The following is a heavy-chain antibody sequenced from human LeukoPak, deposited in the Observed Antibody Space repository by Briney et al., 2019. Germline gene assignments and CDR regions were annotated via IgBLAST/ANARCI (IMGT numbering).Heavy chain of an antibody. CDR3: ARGAFDYPGRDYFDY. V-gene: IGHV3-21*06. CDR1: RFSFSGYS. J-gene: IGHJ4*02. Sequence: GGSLRLSCAASRFSFSGYSMNWVRQAPGEGLECVCSISSRSSYIYYADSVKGRFTISRDNAKNSLHLQMKGLRVEDTAVYYCARGAFDYPGRDYFDYWGQGTQVTVSS. CDR2: ISSRSSYI. D-gene: IGHD3-9*01.